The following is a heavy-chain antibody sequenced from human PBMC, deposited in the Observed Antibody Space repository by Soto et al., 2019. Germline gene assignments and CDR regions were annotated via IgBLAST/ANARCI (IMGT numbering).Heavy chain of an antibody. CDR2: IRSKAYGGTT. D-gene: IGHD4-17*01. V-gene: IGHV3-49*03. J-gene: IGHJ4*02. Sequence: PGGSLRLSCTASGFTFGDYAMSWFRQAPGKGLEWVGFIRSKAYGGTTEYAASVKGRFTISRDDSKSIAYLQMNSLKTEDTAVYYCTRDLEPTGDYGVSVYWGQGTLVTVSS. CDR1: GFTFGDYA. CDR3: TRDLEPTGDYGVSVY.